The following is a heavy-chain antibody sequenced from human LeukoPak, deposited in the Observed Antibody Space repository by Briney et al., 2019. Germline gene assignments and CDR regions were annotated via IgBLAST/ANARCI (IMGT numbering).Heavy chain of an antibody. CDR2: INPSGGST. J-gene: IGHJ5*02. Sequence: ASVKVSCKASGYTFTSYYMHWVRQAPGQGLKWMGIINPSGGSTSYAQKFQGRVTMTRDTSTSTVYMELSSLRSEDTAVYYCARGRGSSGRRNWFDPWGQGTLVTVSS. D-gene: IGHD6-19*01. CDR1: GYTFTSYY. V-gene: IGHV1-46*01. CDR3: ARGRGSSGRRNWFDP.